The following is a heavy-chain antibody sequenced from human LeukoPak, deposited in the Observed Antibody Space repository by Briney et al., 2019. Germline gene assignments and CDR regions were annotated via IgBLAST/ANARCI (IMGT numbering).Heavy chain of an antibody. Sequence: HGESLKISCKGSGYSFTSYWLGWGRPLRGKGLEWMGIIYSGGSDTSYSPSFQGQVTISADKSTSTAYLQWSSLNASDTAMYYCARPSGSYVYYFDYWGQGTLVTASS. D-gene: IGHD1-26*01. CDR2: IYSGGSDT. V-gene: IGHV5-51*01. CDR3: ARPSGSYVYYFDY. J-gene: IGHJ4*02. CDR1: GYSFTSYW.